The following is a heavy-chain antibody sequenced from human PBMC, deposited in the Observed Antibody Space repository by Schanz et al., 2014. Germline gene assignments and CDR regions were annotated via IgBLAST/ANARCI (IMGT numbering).Heavy chain of an antibody. D-gene: IGHD2-15*01. J-gene: IGHJ5*02. Sequence: QVQLVQSGAEVRKPGSSVKVSCKASGGSFSSDTISWLRQAPGQGLEWLGRFIPVLDTAYYSQKFQGRVTIVADKSSTTVYMDLNSLTFDDTAVYYCARDIQRGGTTTFDPWGQGTLVTVSS. CDR1: GGSFSSDT. CDR2: FIPVLDTA. V-gene: IGHV1-69*08. CDR3: ARDIQRGGTTTFDP.